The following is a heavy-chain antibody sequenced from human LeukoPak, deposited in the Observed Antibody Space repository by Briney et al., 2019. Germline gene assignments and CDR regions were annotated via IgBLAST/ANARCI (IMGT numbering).Heavy chain of an antibody. J-gene: IGHJ4*02. V-gene: IGHV3-23*01. Sequence: GGSLRLSCAASGFTFSTYAMSWVRQAPGKGLEWVSAISSSGDNTYYADSVKGRFTMSRDNSKNTLYLQMNSLRAEDTAIYYCAKGDDSRGYYRLFDYWGQGTLVTVSS. CDR2: ISSSGDNT. CDR1: GFTFSTYA. D-gene: IGHD3-22*01. CDR3: AKGDDSRGYYRLFDY.